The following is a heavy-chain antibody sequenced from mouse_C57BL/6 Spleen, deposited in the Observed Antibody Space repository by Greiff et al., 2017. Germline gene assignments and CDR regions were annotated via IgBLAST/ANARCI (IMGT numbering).Heavy chain of an antibody. Sequence: EVKLMESGGGLVKPGGSLKLSCAASGFTFSSYAMSWVRQTPEKRLEWVATISDGGSYTDYTDNVKGRFTISRDNAKNNLYLQISHLKSEDTAMYYCAGGPNCDLAFAYWGQGTLVTVSA. CDR1: GFTFSSYA. CDR3: AGGPNCDLAFAY. J-gene: IGHJ3*01. D-gene: IGHD4-1*01. V-gene: IGHV5-4*03. CDR2: ISDGGSYT.